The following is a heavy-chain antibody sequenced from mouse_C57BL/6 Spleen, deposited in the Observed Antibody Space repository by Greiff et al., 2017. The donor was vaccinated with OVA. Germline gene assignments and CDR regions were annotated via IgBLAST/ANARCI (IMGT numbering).Heavy chain of an antibody. CDR2: IDPSDSET. CDR1: GYTFTSYW. J-gene: IGHJ2*01. D-gene: IGHD2-12*01. V-gene: IGHV1-52*01. Sequence: QVQLQHPGAELVRPGSSVKLSCKASGYTFTSYWMHWVKQRPIQGLEWIGNIDPSDSETHYNQKFKDKATLTVDKSSSTAYMQLSSLTSEDSAVYYCARWDSYYFDYWGQGTTLTVSS. CDR3: ARWDSYYFDY.